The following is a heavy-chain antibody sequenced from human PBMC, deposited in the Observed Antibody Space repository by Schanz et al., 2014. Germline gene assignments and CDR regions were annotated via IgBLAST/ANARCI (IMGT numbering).Heavy chain of an antibody. J-gene: IGHJ5*02. CDR1: RFTFSTYA. V-gene: IGHV3-30*14. Sequence: QVQLVESGGGVVQPGGSLRLSCAASRFTFSTYAMHWVRQAPGKGLGWLAVISSDGFNKFYADSVKGRFTISRDSSKNTLYLQMNSLRVEDTAVYYCARDGRLEGWFDPWGQGTLVIVSS. D-gene: IGHD6-6*01. CDR2: ISSDGFNK. CDR3: ARDGRLEGWFDP.